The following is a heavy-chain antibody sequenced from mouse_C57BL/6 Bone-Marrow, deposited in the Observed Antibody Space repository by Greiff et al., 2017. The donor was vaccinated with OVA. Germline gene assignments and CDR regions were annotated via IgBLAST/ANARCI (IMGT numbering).Heavy chain of an antibody. D-gene: IGHD2-10*02. Sequence: EVQLVESGGGLVKPGGSLKLSCAASGFTFSDYGMHWVRQAPEKGLEWVAYISSGSSTIYYAATVKGRFTISRDNAKNTLYLQMTSLRSEDTAMYDCARRGYGNYVSYAMDDWGKGTSVTVAS. CDR3: ARRGYGNYVSYAMDD. CDR1: GFTFSDYG. J-gene: IGHJ4*01. CDR2: ISSGSSTI. V-gene: IGHV5-17*01.